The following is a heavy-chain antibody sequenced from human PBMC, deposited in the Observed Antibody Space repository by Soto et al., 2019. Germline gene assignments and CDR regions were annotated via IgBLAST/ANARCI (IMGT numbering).Heavy chain of an antibody. V-gene: IGHV1-46*03. Sequence: ASVKVSCKASGYTFTSYYMHWVRQAPGQGLEWMGIINPSGGSTSYAQKFQGRVTLTRDTSTSTVYLELSSLSSEDTAVYYCARADSDMGYRSSSYYFDYWGQGTLVTVSS. CDR1: GYTFTSYY. J-gene: IGHJ4*02. CDR2: INPSGGST. D-gene: IGHD6-6*01. CDR3: ARADSDMGYRSSSYYFDY.